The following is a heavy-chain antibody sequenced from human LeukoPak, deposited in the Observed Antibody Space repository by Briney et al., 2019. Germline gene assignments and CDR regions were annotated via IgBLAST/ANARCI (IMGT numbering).Heavy chain of an antibody. J-gene: IGHJ4*02. CDR2: ISSNGVTT. CDR1: GFTFSTYA. V-gene: IGHV3-64D*06. CDR3: VCIPHLNG. Sequence: PGGSLRLSCAASGFTFSTYAMHWVRQAPGEGLEYVSAISSNGVTTYYADSVKGRFTISRDNSKNILYLQMSSLRPEDTAVYYCVCIPHLNGWGQGSLVTVSS. D-gene: IGHD2-2*02.